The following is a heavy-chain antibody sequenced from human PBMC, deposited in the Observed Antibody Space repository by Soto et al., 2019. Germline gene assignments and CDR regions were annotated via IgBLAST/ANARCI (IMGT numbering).Heavy chain of an antibody. Sequence: QITLKESGPTVVKPTQTLTLTCTFSGFSLNNDGVGLGRIRQPPGKAPEWLALIYWDDDTRYSPSLRSRLTITKDSSKNQVVLTMTNMDPVHTATYFCAHSSLHYKKWFDPWGQGTLVTVSS. J-gene: IGHJ5*02. V-gene: IGHV2-5*02. D-gene: IGHD1-20*01. CDR2: IYWDDDT. CDR3: AHSSLHYKKWFDP. CDR1: GFSLNNDGVG.